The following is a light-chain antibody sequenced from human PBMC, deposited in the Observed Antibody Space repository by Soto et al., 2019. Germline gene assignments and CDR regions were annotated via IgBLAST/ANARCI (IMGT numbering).Light chain of an antibody. Sequence: EIVLTQSPGTLSLSPGKRATLSCRASQSISSSYLAWYQQRPGQAPRLLIYGASSRATGIPDRVSGSGFGTEFTLTISRLEPEDFAVYYCQQYGSSSWTFGQGTKVEIK. CDR1: QSISSSY. J-gene: IGKJ1*01. CDR3: QQYGSSSWT. CDR2: GAS. V-gene: IGKV3-20*01.